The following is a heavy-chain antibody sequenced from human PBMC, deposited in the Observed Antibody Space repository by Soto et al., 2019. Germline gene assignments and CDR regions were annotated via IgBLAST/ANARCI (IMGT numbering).Heavy chain of an antibody. CDR3: ARIHYGDGYYYYYGMDV. CDR1: GFSLSTSGMC. V-gene: IGHV2-70*01. J-gene: IGHJ6*02. D-gene: IGHD4-17*01. CDR2: IDWDDDK. Sequence: GPTLVNPTQTLTLTCTFSGFSLSTSGMCVSWIRQPPGKALEWLALIDWDDDKYYSTSLKTRLTISKDTSKNQVVLTMTNMDPVDTSTYYCARIHYGDGYYYYYGMDVWGQGPTVTVSS.